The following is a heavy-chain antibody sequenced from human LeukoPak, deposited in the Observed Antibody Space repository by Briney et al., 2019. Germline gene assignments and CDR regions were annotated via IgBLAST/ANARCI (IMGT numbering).Heavy chain of an antibody. CDR1: GGSISSGGYY. CDR2: IYYSGST. D-gene: IGHD6-19*01. CDR3: ARLHRAVAGIFDY. Sequence: SQTLSLTCTVSGGSISSGGYYWSWIRQHPGKGLEWIGYIYYSGSTYYNPSLKSRVTISVDTSKNQFSLKLSSVTAADTAVYYCARLHRAVAGIFDYWGQGTLVTVSS. J-gene: IGHJ4*02. V-gene: IGHV4-31*03.